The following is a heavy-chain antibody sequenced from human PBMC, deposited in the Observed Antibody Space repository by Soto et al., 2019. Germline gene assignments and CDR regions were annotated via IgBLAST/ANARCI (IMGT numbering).Heavy chain of an antibody. D-gene: IGHD4-17*01. CDR2: IYWDDDK. V-gene: IGHV2-5*02. Sequence: QITLKESGPTLVKPTQTLTLTCTFSGFSLSTSGVGVGWIRQPPGKALEWLALIYWDDDKRYSPSLKSRLTITKDTSKNQVVLTLTNMDPVDTATYYCAHLDYGDYEVHWDYWGQGTLVTVSS. CDR3: AHLDYGDYEVHWDY. CDR1: GFSLSTSGVG. J-gene: IGHJ4*02.